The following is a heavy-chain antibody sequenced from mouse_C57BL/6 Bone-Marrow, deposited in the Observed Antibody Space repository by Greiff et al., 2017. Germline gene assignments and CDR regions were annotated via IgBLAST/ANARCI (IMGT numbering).Heavy chain of an antibody. D-gene: IGHD2-1*01. CDR2: IYPRSGNT. Sequence: QVQLQQSGAELARPGASVKLSCQASGYTFTSYGISWVKQRTGPGLEWIGEIYPRSGNTYYNEKFKGKAKLTADKSSRTAYMGLRSLTAEDSAVYFCARYGNYVGFAYWGQGTLVTVSA. CDR1: GYTFTSYG. CDR3: ARYGNYVGFAY. V-gene: IGHV1-81*01. J-gene: IGHJ3*01.